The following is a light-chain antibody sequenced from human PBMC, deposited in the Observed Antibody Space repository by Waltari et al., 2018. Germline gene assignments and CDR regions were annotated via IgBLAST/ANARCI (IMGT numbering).Light chain of an antibody. CDR3: DSYTSTSSLPYV. CDR2: EVN. J-gene: IGLJ1*01. Sequence: QSALTQPASVSGSPGQSITIPCIGTSSDVGGYKYVSWYQQYPGKAPKLIIYEVNNRPTGFSNHFSGSKSGNTASLTISGLQPEDEAAYFCDSYTSTSSLPYVFGTGTKVTVL. CDR1: SSDVGGYKY. V-gene: IGLV2-14*01.